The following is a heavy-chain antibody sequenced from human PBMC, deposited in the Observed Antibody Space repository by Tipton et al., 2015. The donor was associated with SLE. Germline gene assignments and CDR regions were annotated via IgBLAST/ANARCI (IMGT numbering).Heavy chain of an antibody. Sequence: QSGAEVKKPGASVKVSCKASGYTFTGYYIHWVRQAPGQGLEWMGRINPNNGGTTYAQKFQGRVTMTRDTSISTAYMELSRLRSDDTAMYYCARDRRASSSWDFDYGGQGTLVTVSS. J-gene: IGHJ4*02. D-gene: IGHD6-13*01. V-gene: IGHV1-2*06. CDR2: INPNNGGT. CDR3: ARDRRASSSWDFDY. CDR1: GYTFTGYY.